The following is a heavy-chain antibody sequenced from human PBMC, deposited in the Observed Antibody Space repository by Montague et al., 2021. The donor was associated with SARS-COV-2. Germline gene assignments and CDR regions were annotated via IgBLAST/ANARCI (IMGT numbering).Heavy chain of an antibody. CDR2: IDWDGDK. J-gene: IGHJ6*02. Sequence: PALVKPTQTLTLTCTFSGFSLSTSGMCMTWIRQPPGKALGWLARIDWDGDKYYNTSLKSRLTISKDTSKNPVVLTMTNMDPVDTATYYCARGPSDTYYYNGMDVWGRGTTVTVSS. CDR3: ARGPSDTYYYNGMDV. CDR1: GFSLSTSGMC. V-gene: IGHV2-70*11.